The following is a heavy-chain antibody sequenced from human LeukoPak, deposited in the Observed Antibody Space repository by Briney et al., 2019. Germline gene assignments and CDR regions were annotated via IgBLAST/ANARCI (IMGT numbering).Heavy chain of an antibody. CDR3: AKGDSSGYYAYYFDY. Sequence: GGSLRLSCAASGFTVSSNYMSWVRQAPGKGLEWVSAISGSGGSTYYADSVKGRFTISRDNSKNTLYLQMNSLRAEDTAVYYCAKGDSSGYYAYYFDYWGQGTLVTVSS. J-gene: IGHJ4*02. CDR1: GFTVSSNY. CDR2: ISGSGGST. V-gene: IGHV3-23*01. D-gene: IGHD3-22*01.